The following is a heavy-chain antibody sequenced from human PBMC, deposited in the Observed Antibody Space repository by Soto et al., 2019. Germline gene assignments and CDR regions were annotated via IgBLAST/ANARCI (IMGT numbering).Heavy chain of an antibody. D-gene: IGHD5-12*01. CDR3: VRAGGYESKVF. CDR1: GASITNIDW. CDR2: IHQTGTT. V-gene: IGHV4-4*02. Sequence: QVQLRESGPGLLKPSGTLSLTCAVSGASITNIDWWSWVRQPPGKGLEWIGEIHQTGTTHYNPSLQSRVIFSVAISNIPLSLTLTSVTAADTAVYYCVRAGGYESKVFWGQGTLVTVSS. J-gene: IGHJ4*02.